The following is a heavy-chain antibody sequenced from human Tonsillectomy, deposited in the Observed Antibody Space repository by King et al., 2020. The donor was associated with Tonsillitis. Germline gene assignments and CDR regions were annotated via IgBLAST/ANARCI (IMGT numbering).Heavy chain of an antibody. J-gene: IGHJ4*02. D-gene: IGHD5-18*01. CDR2: ISYDGRNK. CDR3: AIPLRGYIYGPGPFEY. Sequence: VQLVESGGGVVQPGKSLRLSCAASGFTFSTYAMYWVSQAPGKGLEWVAIISYDGRNKYYADSVKGRFTISRDNSKNTLYLQINSLRAEDTAVYYCAIPLRGYIYGPGPFEYWGQGTLVTVSS. CDR1: GFTFSTYA. V-gene: IGHV3-30*04.